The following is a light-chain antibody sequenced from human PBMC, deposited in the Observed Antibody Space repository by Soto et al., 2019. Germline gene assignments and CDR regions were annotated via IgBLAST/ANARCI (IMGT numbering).Light chain of an antibody. CDR1: SGHSSYA. Sequence: QTVLTQSPSASASLGASVKLTCTLSSGHSSYAIAWHQQQPEKGPRYLMKLNSDGSHSKGDGILDRFSGSSSGAERYLTISSLQSEDEADYYCQTWGTGIQVFGGGTKLTVL. CDR3: QTWGTGIQV. V-gene: IGLV4-69*01. J-gene: IGLJ2*01. CDR2: LNSDGSH.